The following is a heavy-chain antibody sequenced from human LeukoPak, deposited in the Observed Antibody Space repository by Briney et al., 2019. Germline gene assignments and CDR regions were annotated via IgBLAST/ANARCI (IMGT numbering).Heavy chain of an antibody. V-gene: IGHV1-2*02. Sequence: ASVKVSCKASGYTFTGYYMHWVRQAPGQGLEWMGWINPNSGGTNYAQKFQGRVTMTRDTSISTAYMELSRLRSDDTAVYYCARGNWRGSKTYDYWGQGTLVTVSS. CDR1: GYTFTGYY. CDR2: INPNSGGT. D-gene: IGHD3-16*01. CDR3: ARGNWRGSKTYDY. J-gene: IGHJ4*02.